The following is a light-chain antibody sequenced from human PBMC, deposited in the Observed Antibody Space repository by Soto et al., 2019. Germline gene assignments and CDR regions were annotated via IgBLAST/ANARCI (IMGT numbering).Light chain of an antibody. V-gene: IGKV4-1*01. CDR1: QSLLFSSNNRNY. CDR2: WAS. Sequence: DIVMTQSPDSLAVSLGERATINCTSSQSLLFSSNNRNYLAWYQRKAGQPPKLLIYWASSRESGVPDRFSGSGSGTDFTLTISSLQAEDVAVYYCQQYYTTPPISFGGGTKVDIK. J-gene: IGKJ4*01. CDR3: QQYYTTPPIS.